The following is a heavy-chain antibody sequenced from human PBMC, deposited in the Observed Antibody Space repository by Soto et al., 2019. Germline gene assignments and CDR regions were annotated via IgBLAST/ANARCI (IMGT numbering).Heavy chain of an antibody. CDR3: ARQGVAVAGTPDFQH. J-gene: IGHJ1*01. Sequence: TLSLTCTGSGGSISSYYWSWIRQPPGKGLEWIGYIYYSGSTNYNPSLKSRVTISVDTSKNQFSLKLSSVTAADTAVYYCARQGVAVAGTPDFQHWGQGTLVTVSS. CDR1: GGSISSYY. V-gene: IGHV4-59*08. CDR2: IYYSGST. D-gene: IGHD6-19*01.